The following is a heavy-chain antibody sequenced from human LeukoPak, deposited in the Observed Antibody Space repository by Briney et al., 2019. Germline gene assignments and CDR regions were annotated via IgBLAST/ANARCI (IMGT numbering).Heavy chain of an antibody. CDR2: VYTSGST. V-gene: IGHV4-4*07. J-gene: IGHJ4*02. CDR1: GASISNYY. CDR3: AGRDY. Sequence: SETLSLTCAVSGASISNYYWSWIRQPAGKGLEWIGRVYTSGSTNYNPSLKSRVTISVDKSKNQFFLKLSSVTAADTAVYYCAGRDYWGQGTLVTVSS. D-gene: IGHD1-26*01.